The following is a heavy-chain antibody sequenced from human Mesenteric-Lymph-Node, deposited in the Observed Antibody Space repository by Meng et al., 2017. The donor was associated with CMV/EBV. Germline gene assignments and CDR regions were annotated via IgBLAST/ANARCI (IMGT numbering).Heavy chain of an antibody. J-gene: IGHJ4*02. D-gene: IGHD3-22*01. CDR3: ARDTPYYHDNSGYYGLYFDY. CDR1: SGRYS. V-gene: IGHV4-61*01. CDR2: IYYTGST. Sequence: SGRYSWSWIRQPPGKGLEWIGYIYYTGSTNYNPSLKSRVSVSVDTSKNQFSLRLTSVTAADTAMYYCARDTPYYHDNSGYYGLYFDYWGRGTLVTVSS.